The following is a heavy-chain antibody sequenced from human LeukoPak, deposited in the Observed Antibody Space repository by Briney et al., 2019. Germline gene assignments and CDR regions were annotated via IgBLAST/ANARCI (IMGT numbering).Heavy chain of an antibody. D-gene: IGHD2-15*01. CDR1: GFSFSSFS. V-gene: IGHV3-48*01. Sequence: GGSLRLSCAASGFSFSSFSMNWVRQAPGKGLEWVSYSSSSSSTIYYADSVKGRFTISRDNAKNSLYLQMNSLRAEDTAVYYCASQFHGYCSGGSCYSDGDYWGQGTLVTVSS. CDR2: SSSSSSTI. J-gene: IGHJ4*02. CDR3: ASQFHGYCSGGSCYSDGDY.